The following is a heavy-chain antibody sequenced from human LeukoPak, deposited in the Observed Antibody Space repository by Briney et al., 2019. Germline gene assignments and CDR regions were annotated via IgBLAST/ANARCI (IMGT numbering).Heavy chain of an antibody. Sequence: ASVKVSCKASGYTFTGYYMHWVRQAPGQGLEWMGWINPNSGGTNYAQKFQGRVTMTRDTSKNQFSLKLSSVTAADTAVYYCARVKIEGVDFDYWGQGTLVTVSS. CDR1: GYTFTGYY. CDR3: ARVKIEGVDFDY. V-gene: IGHV1-2*02. CDR2: INPNSGGT. D-gene: IGHD3-16*01. J-gene: IGHJ4*02.